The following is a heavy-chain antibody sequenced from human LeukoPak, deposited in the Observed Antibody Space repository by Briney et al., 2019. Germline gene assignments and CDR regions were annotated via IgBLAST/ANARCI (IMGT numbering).Heavy chain of an antibody. J-gene: IGHJ4*02. CDR1: GFTFSRSW. CDR3: ARDEVGYFDY. V-gene: IGHV3-7*01. Sequence: GGSLRLSCAASGFTFSRSWMTWVRQAPGKGLECVANIKQDGSEKHYVDSVKGRFTISRDNGKNPLYLQMNSLRAEDTAVYYCARDEVGYFDYWGQGTLVTVSS. CDR2: IKQDGSEK.